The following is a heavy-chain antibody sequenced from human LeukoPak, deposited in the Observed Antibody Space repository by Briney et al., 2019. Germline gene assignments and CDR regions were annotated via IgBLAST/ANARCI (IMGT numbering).Heavy chain of an antibody. V-gene: IGHV3-23*01. J-gene: IGHJ4*02. CDR3: ANAKWLSLFYAWDY. CDR1: GFTFSSYA. Sequence: GGSLILSCAASGFTFSSYAMSWVRQAPGKGLEWVSAISGSGGSTYYADSVKGRFTISRDNSKNTLYLQMNSLRAEDTAVYYCANAKWLSLFYAWDYWGQGTLVTVYS. D-gene: IGHD6-19*01. CDR2: ISGSGGST.